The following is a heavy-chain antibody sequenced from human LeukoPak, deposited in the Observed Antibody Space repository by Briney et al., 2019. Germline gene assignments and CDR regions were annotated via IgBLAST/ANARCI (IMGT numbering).Heavy chain of an antibody. V-gene: IGHV3-23*01. CDR2: ISGSGGST. CDR1: GFTFSSYA. CDR3: AKIPLLRWDLYFGDLYFDY. J-gene: IGHJ4*02. Sequence: GGSLRLSCAASGFTFSSYAMSWVRQAPGKGLEWVSAISGSGGSTYYADSVKGRFTISRDNSKNTLYLQMNSLRAEDTAVYYCAKIPLLRWDLYFGDLYFDYWGQGTLVNVSS. D-gene: IGHD3-10*01.